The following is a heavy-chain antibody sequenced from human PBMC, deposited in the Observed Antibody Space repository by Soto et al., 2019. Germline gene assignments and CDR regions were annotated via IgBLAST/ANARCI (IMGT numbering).Heavy chain of an antibody. D-gene: IGHD3-10*01. CDR1: GFTFSSYG. Sequence: QVQLVESGGGVVQPGRSPRLSCAASGFTFSSYGMHWVRQAPGKGLEWVAVISYDGSNKYYADSVKGRFTISRDNSKNTLYLQMNSLRAEDTAVYYCATGVVSGSYWEFDYWGQGTLVTVSS. CDR3: ATGVVSGSYWEFDY. V-gene: IGHV3-30*03. CDR2: ISYDGSNK. J-gene: IGHJ4*02.